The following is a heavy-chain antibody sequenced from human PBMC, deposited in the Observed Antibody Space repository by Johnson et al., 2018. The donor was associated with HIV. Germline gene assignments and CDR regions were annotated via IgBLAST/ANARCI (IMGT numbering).Heavy chain of an antibody. V-gene: IGHV3-7*01. Sequence: VQLVESGGGVVQPGRSLRLSCAASGFTFSSYWMSWVRQAPGKGLEWVANIKQDGSEKYYVDSVKCRFTISRDNAKNSLYLQMTSLRAEDTAVYYCAVYYYGSGSRNDAFDIWGQGTMVTVSS. D-gene: IGHD3-10*01. CDR1: GFTFSSYW. CDR2: IKQDGSEK. CDR3: AVYYYGSGSRNDAFDI. J-gene: IGHJ3*02.